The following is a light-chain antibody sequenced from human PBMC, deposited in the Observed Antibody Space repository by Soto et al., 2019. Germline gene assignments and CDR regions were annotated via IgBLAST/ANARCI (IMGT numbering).Light chain of an antibody. CDR1: QDVGNW. CDR2: ASY. CDR3: IQTTSFPWT. V-gene: IGKV1-12*01. Sequence: DIQMTQSPSSVSASVGDRVSITCRASQDVGNWLAWYQQKPGKAHKLLISASYSLQSGVQSRFSGSGSGTDFTLMIRSLQPEDCAIYWCIQTTSFPWTFGQGTKVDIK. J-gene: IGKJ1*01.